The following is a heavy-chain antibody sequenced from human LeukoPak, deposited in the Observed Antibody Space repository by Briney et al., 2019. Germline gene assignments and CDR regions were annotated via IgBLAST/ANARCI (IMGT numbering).Heavy chain of an antibody. J-gene: IGHJ4*02. V-gene: IGHV3-7*01. CDR2: INHDGSVK. Sequence: GGSLRLSCAASGFNFRTYWMSWVRQAPGKGLEWVANINHDGSVKYYLDSVKGRFTVSRDNDKNSLYLQMNSLRAEDTAVYYCATSRDSSGADWGQGNLVTVSS. D-gene: IGHD3-22*01. CDR3: ATSRDSSGAD. CDR1: GFNFRTYW.